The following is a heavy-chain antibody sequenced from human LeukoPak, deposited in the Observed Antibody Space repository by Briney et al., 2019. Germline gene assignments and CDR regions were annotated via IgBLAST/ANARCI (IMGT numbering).Heavy chain of an antibody. CDR3: ARDSRLWFGGSYAFDS. J-gene: IGHJ4*02. CDR1: GGSISSGDYY. CDR2: IYYSGST. Sequence: PSQTLSLTCTVSGGSISSGDYYWSWIRQPPGKGLEWIGYIYYSGSTYHNPSLKSRVTISVDTSKNQFSLKLSSVTAADTAVYYCARDSRLWFGGSYAFDSWGQGPLVTVSS. V-gene: IGHV4-30-4*08. D-gene: IGHD1-26*01.